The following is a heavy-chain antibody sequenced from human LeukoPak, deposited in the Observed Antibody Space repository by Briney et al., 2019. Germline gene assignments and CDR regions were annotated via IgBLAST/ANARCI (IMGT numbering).Heavy chain of an antibody. J-gene: IGHJ6*03. CDR2: IRYDGSNK. D-gene: IGHD1-26*01. CDR3: AKAGNLGGSDYLYYYYYMDV. CDR1: GFTFSSYG. Sequence: GRSLRLSCAASGFTFSSYGMHWVGQAPGKGLEWVAFIRYDGSNKYYADSVKGRFTISRDNSKNTLFLQMNSLRAEDTAVYYCAKAGNLGGSDYLYYYYYMDVWGKGTTVTISS. V-gene: IGHV3-30*02.